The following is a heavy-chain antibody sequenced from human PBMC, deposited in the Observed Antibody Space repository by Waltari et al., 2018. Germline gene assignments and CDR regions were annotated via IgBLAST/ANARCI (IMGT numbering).Heavy chain of an antibody. V-gene: IGHV3-74*01. CDR1: GFSIRSHW. J-gene: IGHJ3*02. CDR2: INGDGSST. CDR3: AREASNDGFDI. Sequence: EVQLVDSGGGLVQPGGSLRLSCAASGFSIRSHWMHWVRQAPGKGLVWVSRINGDGSSTRYADSVKGRFTISRDNAKNTLYLQMNSLRAEDTVVYYCAREASNDGFDIWGQGTMVTVSS.